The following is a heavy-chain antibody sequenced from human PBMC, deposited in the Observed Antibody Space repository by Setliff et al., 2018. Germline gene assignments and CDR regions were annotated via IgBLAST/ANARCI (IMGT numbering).Heavy chain of an antibody. CDR1: GGTFSSYA. Sequence: SVKVSCKASGGTFSSYAIDWVRQAPGQGLEWMGGIIPVFGATNYAQKFQGRLTITTDKPTTTAYMELSSLRSDDTAVYYCATEGGSTITRHYMDVWGKGTTVTVSS. V-gene: IGHV1-69*05. J-gene: IGHJ6*03. D-gene: IGHD4-4*01. CDR3: ATEGGSTITRHYMDV. CDR2: IIPVFGAT.